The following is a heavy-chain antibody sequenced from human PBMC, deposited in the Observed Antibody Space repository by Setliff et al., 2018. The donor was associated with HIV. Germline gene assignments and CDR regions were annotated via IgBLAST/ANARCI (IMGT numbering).Heavy chain of an antibody. CDR3: TRAQIAAPRPFDY. CDR1: GGSFSDYF. CDR2: VDHNRNT. J-gene: IGHJ4*02. D-gene: IGHD2-21*01. Sequence: PSETLSLTCAVYGGSFSDYFWSWIRQPPGKGLEWIGEVDHNRNTYYKPSLGSRVTISIDASKNQFSLRLTSVTAADTALYFCTRAQIAAPRPFDYWGQGTLVTVSS. V-gene: IGHV4-34*01.